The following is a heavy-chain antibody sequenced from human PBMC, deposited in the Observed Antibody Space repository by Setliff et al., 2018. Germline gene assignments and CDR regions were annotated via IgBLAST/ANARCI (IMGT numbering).Heavy chain of an antibody. Sequence: SETLSLTCTVSGGSISSYYWSWIRQPAGKGLEWIGHIYIGGSANYNPSLKSRVTMSIDTPKNQFSLELNSVTAADMAVYYCAREQWLDPPGYYYMDVWAKGTTVTVSS. CDR3: AREQWLDPPGYYYMDV. D-gene: IGHD6-19*01. V-gene: IGHV4-4*07. CDR1: GGSISSYY. CDR2: IYIGGSA. J-gene: IGHJ6*03.